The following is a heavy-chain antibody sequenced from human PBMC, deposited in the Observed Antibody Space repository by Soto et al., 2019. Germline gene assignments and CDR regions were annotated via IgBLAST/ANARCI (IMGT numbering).Heavy chain of an antibody. V-gene: IGHV1-18*04. J-gene: IGHJ4*02. CDR2: ITTYNGAA. Sequence: AASVKVSCKASGFTFTTYGFNWVRQAPGQGLEWVAWITTYNGAASYPQRLQGRVTVPTDTPTTTAYMELRGLRSDDTAAYYCARFVPGFDYWGQGTLVTVSS. CDR1: GFTFTTYG. CDR3: ARFVPGFDY.